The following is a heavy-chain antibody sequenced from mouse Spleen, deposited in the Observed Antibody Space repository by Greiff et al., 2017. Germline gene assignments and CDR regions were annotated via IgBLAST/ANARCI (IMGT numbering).Heavy chain of an antibody. V-gene: IGHV2-5*01. CDR1: GFSLTSYG. D-gene: IGHD2-14*01. Sequence: QVQLKQSGPGLVQPSQSLSITCTVSGFSLTSYGVHWVRQSPGKGLEWLGVIWRGGSTDYNAAFMSRLSITKDNSKSQVFFKMNSLQADDTAIYYCAKSHRYDGFYYAMDYWGQGTSVTVSS. CDR3: AKSHRYDGFYYAMDY. CDR2: IWRGGST. J-gene: IGHJ4*01.